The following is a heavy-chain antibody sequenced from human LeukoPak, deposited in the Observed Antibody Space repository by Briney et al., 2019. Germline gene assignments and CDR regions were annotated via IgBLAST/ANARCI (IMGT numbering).Heavy chain of an antibody. Sequence: GGSLRLSCAASGFSFSSYSMNWVRQAPGKGLEWLSNISPSSSSIYYADSVKGRFTISRDNAKNSLYLQMNSLRAEDTAVYYCAREGYGVYTFDYWGQGTLVTVSS. CDR3: AREGYGVYTFDY. D-gene: IGHD4-17*01. CDR2: ISPSSSSI. CDR1: GFSFSSYS. V-gene: IGHV3-48*01. J-gene: IGHJ4*02.